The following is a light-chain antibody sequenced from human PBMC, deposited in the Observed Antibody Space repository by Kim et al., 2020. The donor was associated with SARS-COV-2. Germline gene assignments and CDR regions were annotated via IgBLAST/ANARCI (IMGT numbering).Light chain of an antibody. V-gene: IGLV10-54*04. Sequence: PPHTLTCSGNGNSLGDRRVTWLQQHQHHPPKLLSYRSNKRTSGISGVFSASWSGSTASLTITGLQPEDEADYYCSAWDDSLKTWVFGGGTKLTVL. CDR3: SAWDDSLKTWV. CDR2: RSN. J-gene: IGLJ3*02. CDR1: GNSLGDRR.